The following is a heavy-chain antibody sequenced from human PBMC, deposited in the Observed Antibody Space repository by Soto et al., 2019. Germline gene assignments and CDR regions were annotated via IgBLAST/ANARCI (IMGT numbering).Heavy chain of an antibody. D-gene: IGHD5-18*01. J-gene: IGHJ4*02. CDR1: GFTFSSYA. V-gene: IGHV3-23*01. CDR3: ANLGGYSYGSIVY. CDR2: ISDSGGST. Sequence: EVQLLESGGGLVQPGGSLRLSCAASGFTFSSYAMSWVRQASGKGLEWVSAISDSGGSTYYADSVKGRFTISRDNSKKTVFLQMNSLRAEDTAVYYCANLGGYSYGSIVYWGQGTLVTVSS.